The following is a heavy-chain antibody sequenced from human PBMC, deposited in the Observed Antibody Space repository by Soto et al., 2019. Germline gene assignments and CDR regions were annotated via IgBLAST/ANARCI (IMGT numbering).Heavy chain of an antibody. CDR2: IKQGGSEK. J-gene: IGHJ4*02. CDR1: GFTYSSYW. V-gene: IGHV3-7*01. Sequence: EAQLVESGGGLVQPGGSLRISCAVSGFTYSSYWMSWVRQAPGKGLEWVATIKQGGSEKYYVDSVKGRFTISGDNAENSLYLQMNSLSAEDTAVYFCVRDVGYDYVNWGQGTLVTVSS. D-gene: IGHD5-12*01. CDR3: VRDVGYDYVN.